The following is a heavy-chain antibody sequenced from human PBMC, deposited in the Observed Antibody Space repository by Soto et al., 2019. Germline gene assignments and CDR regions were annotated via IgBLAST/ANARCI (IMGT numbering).Heavy chain of an antibody. Sequence: QVQLVQSGAEVKKPGSSVKVSCKASGGTFSSYTISWVRQAPGQGLEWMGGIIRILGIANYAQMFQGRVTMPADKSTSTAYMKLSSLRSEDTAVYYCAIPRARVGSGGSSDAFDIWGQGTMVTVSS. CDR1: GGTFSSYT. V-gene: IGHV1-69*02. CDR3: AIPRARVGSGGSSDAFDI. CDR2: IIRILGIA. J-gene: IGHJ3*02. D-gene: IGHD2-15*01.